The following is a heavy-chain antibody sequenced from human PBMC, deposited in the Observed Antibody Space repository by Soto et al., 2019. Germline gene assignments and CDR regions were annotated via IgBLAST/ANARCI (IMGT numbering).Heavy chain of an antibody. CDR2: IFYSGAT. V-gene: IGHV4-39*01. D-gene: IGHD3-10*01. CDR3: ASYGSGSYKYYFDS. J-gene: IGHJ4*02. Sequence: SETLSLTCTVSGGSISSSTYYWGWIRQPPGKGLEWIGNIFYSGATYYNPSLKSRVTVSVDTSKNKFSLKLSSVTAADTAVYYCASYGSGSYKYYFDSWGQGALVT. CDR1: GGSISSSTYY.